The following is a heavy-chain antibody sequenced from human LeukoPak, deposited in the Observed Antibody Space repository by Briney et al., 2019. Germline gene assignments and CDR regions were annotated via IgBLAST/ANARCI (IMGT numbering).Heavy chain of an antibody. Sequence: GGSLRLSCAASGFTFGSYAMHWVRQAPGKGLEWVAVISYDGSNKYYADSVKGRFTISRDNSKNTLYLQMNSLRAEDTAVYYCARDNMPVVPAAPLDYWGQGTLVTVSS. CDR3: ARDNMPVVPAAPLDY. V-gene: IGHV3-30-3*01. CDR1: GFTFGSYA. CDR2: ISYDGSNK. J-gene: IGHJ4*02. D-gene: IGHD2-2*01.